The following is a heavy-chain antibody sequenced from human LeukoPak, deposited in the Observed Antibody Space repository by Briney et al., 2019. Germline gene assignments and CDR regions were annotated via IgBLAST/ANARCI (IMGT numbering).Heavy chain of an antibody. D-gene: IGHD3-22*01. CDR2: ISAYNGNT. V-gene: IGHV1-18*01. CDR3: ARDRREGYYYDSSGYPKN. J-gene: IGHJ4*02. Sequence: VASVKVSCKASGYTFTSYGISWVRQAPGQGLEWMGWISAYNGNTNYAQKLQGRVTMTTDTSTSTAYMELRSLRSDDTAVYYCARDRREGYYYDSSGYPKNWGQGTLVTVSS. CDR1: GYTFTSYG.